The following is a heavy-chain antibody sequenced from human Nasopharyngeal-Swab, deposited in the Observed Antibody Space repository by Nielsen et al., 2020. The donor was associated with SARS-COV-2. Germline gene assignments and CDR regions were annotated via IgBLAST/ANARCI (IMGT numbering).Heavy chain of an antibody. CDR3: AIRGRSMGVTAFDI. CDR1: GFTFGDYA. Sequence: GESLKISCTASGFTFGDYAMSWVRQAPGKGLEWVSAISGSGGSTYYADSVKGRFTISRDNSKNTLYLQMNSLRAEDTAVYYCAIRGRSMGVTAFDIWGQGTMVTVSS. J-gene: IGHJ3*02. D-gene: IGHD2/OR15-2a*01. V-gene: IGHV3-23*01. CDR2: ISGSGGST.